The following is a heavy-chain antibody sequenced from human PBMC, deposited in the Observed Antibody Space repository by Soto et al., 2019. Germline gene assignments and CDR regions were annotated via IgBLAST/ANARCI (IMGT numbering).Heavy chain of an antibody. CDR1: GDTFISYD. CDR3: ARGLVYGSGRNWFDP. CDR2: MNCNSGNT. J-gene: IGHJ5*02. D-gene: IGHD3-10*01. Sequence: QVQLVQSGAEVKKPGASVKVSCKASGDTFISYDINWVRQAPGQGLEWMGWMNCNSGNTDYAQKFQGRVTITRNPSISTAYMELSSLRSEDTAVYYCARGLVYGSGRNWFDPWGQGTLVTVSS. V-gene: IGHV1-8*01.